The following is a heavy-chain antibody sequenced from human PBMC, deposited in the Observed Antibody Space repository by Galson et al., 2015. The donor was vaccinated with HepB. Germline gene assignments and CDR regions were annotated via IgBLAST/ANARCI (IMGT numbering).Heavy chain of an antibody. Sequence: SLRLSCAASGFTFSSYAMSWVRQAPGKGLEWVSAISGSGGSTYYADSVKGRFTISRDNSKNTLYQQMNSLRAEDTAVYYCAKVWSGYIYSGAFDIWGQGTMVTVSS. V-gene: IGHV3-23*01. J-gene: IGHJ3*02. CDR3: AKVWSGYIYSGAFDI. CDR2: ISGSGGST. D-gene: IGHD5-12*01. CDR1: GFTFSSYA.